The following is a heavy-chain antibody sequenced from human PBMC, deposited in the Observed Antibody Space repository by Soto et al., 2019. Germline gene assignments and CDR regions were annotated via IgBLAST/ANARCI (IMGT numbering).Heavy chain of an antibody. CDR1: GYTFINYY. Sequence: ASVKVSCKSSGYTFINYYVHWVRQAPGQGLEWMGMINPSGGRTTYPQKFQGRVTMTRDTSTSTVYVELSSLRSDDTVVFYCAREKASTSLLTHYYYAMDVWGQGTTVTVSS. CDR3: AREKASTSLLTHYYYAMDV. J-gene: IGHJ6*02. V-gene: IGHV1-46*01. CDR2: INPSGGRT.